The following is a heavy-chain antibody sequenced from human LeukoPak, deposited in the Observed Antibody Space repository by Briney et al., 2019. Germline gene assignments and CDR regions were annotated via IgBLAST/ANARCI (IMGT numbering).Heavy chain of an antibody. CDR1: GFTFSSYS. J-gene: IGHJ3*02. V-gene: IGHV3-21*01. D-gene: IGHD3-10*01. CDR2: ISSSSSYI. CDR3: ARVSSDGSGSYYRPDAFDI. Sequence: GGSLRLSCAASGFTFSSYSMNWVRQAPGKGLEWVSSISSSSSYIYYADSVKGRFTISRDNAKNSLYLQMNSLRAEDTAVYYCARVSSDGSGSYYRPDAFDIRGQGTMVTVSS.